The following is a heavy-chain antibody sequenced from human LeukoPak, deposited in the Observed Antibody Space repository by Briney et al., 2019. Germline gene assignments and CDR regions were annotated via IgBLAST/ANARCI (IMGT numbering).Heavy chain of an antibody. CDR3: AKDGTYCSSTISCYINGFDY. CDR1: EFTFSSYA. D-gene: IGHD2-2*02. Sequence: PGGSLRLSCAASEFTFSSYAMSWVRQAPGKGLEWVSAISGSGSSTYYADSVKGRFAISRDNSKNTLYLQLNSLRAEDTAVYYCAKDGTYCSSTISCYINGFDYWGQGTLVTVSS. J-gene: IGHJ4*02. V-gene: IGHV3-23*01. CDR2: ISGSGSST.